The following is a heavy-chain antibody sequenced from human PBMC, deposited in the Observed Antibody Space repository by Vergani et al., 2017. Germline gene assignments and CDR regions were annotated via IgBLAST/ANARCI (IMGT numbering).Heavy chain of an antibody. J-gene: IGHJ4*02. CDR2: IYTSGST. CDR3: ASSVLRYFDWSLYY. CDR1: GGSISSGSYY. Sequence: QVQLQESGPGLVKPSQTLSLTCTVSGGSISSGSYYWSWIRQPAGKGLEWIGRIYTSGSTNYNPSLKSRVTISVDTSKNQFSLKLSSVTAADTAVYYCASSVLRYFDWSLYYWGQGTLVTVSS. V-gene: IGHV4-61*02. D-gene: IGHD3-9*01.